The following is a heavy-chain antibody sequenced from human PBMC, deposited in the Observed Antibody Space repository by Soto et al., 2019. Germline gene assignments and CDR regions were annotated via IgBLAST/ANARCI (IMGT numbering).Heavy chain of an antibody. CDR3: ARVGLRWYFDF. CDR2: MHHSGIT. V-gene: IGHV4-59*12. J-gene: IGHJ2*01. CDR1: GGSISSSH. Sequence: SETLSRTCTASGGSISSSHWSWIRQPPGKGLEWIGYMHHSGITSSNPSLKSRVTISLDESKNQLSLKVSSVTAADTAVYYCARVGLRWYFDFWGRGTLVTVSS. D-gene: IGHD3-16*01.